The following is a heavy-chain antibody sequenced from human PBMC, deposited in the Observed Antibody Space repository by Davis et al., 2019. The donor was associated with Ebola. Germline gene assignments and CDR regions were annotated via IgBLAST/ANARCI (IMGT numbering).Heavy chain of an antibody. CDR1: GGSITSSDYF. D-gene: IGHD3-10*01. V-gene: IGHV4-39*07. Sequence: PGGSLRLSCIVSGGSITSSDYFWGWIRQPPGKGLEWIGSFYYVGDLYYNPSLRSRVTISLDTSKNHFSLDLTSVTAADTAVYYCARETPGLWYFDLWGRGTLVTVSS. CDR2: FYYVGDL. J-gene: IGHJ2*01. CDR3: ARETPGLWYFDL.